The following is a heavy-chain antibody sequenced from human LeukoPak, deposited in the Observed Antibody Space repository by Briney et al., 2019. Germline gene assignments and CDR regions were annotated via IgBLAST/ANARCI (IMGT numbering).Heavy chain of an antibody. CDR3: ARHDLWFGAFDY. CDR2: IYYSGST. D-gene: IGHD3-10*01. J-gene: IGHJ4*02. CDR1: GGSTSSSSYY. Sequence: ASETLSLTCTVSGGSTSSSSYYWGWIRQPPGKGLEWIGSIYYSGSTYYNPSLKSRVTISVDTSKNQFSLKLSSVTAADTAVYYCARHDLWFGAFDYWGQGTLVTVSS. V-gene: IGHV4-39*01.